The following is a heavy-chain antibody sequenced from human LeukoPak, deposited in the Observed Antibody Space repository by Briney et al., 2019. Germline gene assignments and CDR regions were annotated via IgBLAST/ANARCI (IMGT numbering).Heavy chain of an antibody. D-gene: IGHD3-10*01. CDR2: IYSGGST. Sequence: GGSLRLSCAASGFTVSSNYMSWVRQAPGKGLEWVSVIYSGGSTYYADSVKGRFTISRDDAKNTLYLQMNSLIGDDTAVYYCARETEYYGSGSYYIGYWGQGTLVTVSS. CDR3: ARETEYYGSGSYYIGY. J-gene: IGHJ4*02. CDR1: GFTVSSNY. V-gene: IGHV3-53*01.